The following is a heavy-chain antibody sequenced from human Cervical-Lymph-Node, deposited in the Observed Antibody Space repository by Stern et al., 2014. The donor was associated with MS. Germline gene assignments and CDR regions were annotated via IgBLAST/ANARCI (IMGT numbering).Heavy chain of an antibody. CDR1: GFTFTNYY. Sequence: VQLVESGAEVKRPGASVKVSCKASGFTFTNYYIHWVRQAPGQGLEWMGWINANSGGTNSAQKFQDRVTMTRDTSISTVYMDLTRLTSDDTAIYYCAKDVLTVTTPYFDYWGQGTLVTVPS. V-gene: IGHV1-2*02. CDR3: AKDVLTVTTPYFDY. J-gene: IGHJ4*02. D-gene: IGHD4-17*01. CDR2: INANSGGT.